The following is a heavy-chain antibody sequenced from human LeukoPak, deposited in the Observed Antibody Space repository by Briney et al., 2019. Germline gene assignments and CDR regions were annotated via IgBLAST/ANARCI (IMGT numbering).Heavy chain of an antibody. CDR1: GYTFTSYG. V-gene: IGHV1-18*01. CDR3: ARDNSVEDTAWWFDP. J-gene: IGHJ5*02. CDR2: ISAYNGNT. Sequence: ASVKVSCKASGYTFTSYGISWVRQAPGQGLEWMAWISAYNGNTNYAQKFQGRVTMTRDMSTSTDYMELSSLRSEDTAVYYCARDNSVEDTAWWFDPWGQGTLVTVSS. D-gene: IGHD4-23*01.